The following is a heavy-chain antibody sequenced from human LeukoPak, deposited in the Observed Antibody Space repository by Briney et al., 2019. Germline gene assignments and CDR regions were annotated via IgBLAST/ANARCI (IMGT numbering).Heavy chain of an antibody. CDR2: ISWNSGSI. J-gene: IGHJ3*02. V-gene: IGHV3-9*01. CDR3: ARYGGQGAFDI. Sequence: GGSLRLSCAASGFTFDDYAMHWVRQAPGKGLEWVSGISWNSGSIGYADSVKGRFTISRDNAKNSLYLQMNSLRAEDTAVYYCARYGGQGAFDIWGQGTMVTVSP. CDR1: GFTFDDYA. D-gene: IGHD1-26*01.